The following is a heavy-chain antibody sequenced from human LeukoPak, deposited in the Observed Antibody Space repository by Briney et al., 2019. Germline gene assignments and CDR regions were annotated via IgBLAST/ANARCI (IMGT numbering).Heavy chain of an antibody. Sequence: SETLSLTCTVSGGSISSYYWSWIRRPPGKGLEWIGYIYYSGSTNYNPSLKSRVTISVDTSKNQFSLKLSSVTAADTAVYYCARRGSGWDHYYYYYGMHVWGQGTTVNVSS. CDR1: GGSISSYY. CDR2: IYYSGST. D-gene: IGHD6-19*01. V-gene: IGHV4-59*08. J-gene: IGHJ6*02. CDR3: ARRGSGWDHYYYYYGMHV.